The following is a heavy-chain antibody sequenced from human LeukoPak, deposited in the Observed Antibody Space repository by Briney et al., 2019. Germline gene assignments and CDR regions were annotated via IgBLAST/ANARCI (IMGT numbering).Heavy chain of an antibody. CDR2: ISSDGSRV. Sequence: GGSLRLSCAASGFTFSSYWMHWVRQAPGKGLVWVSRISSDGSRVSYADSVKGRFTISRDDAKKTLDLQMNSLRAEDTAVYFCARDNGRNGFDIWGQGTMVTVSS. J-gene: IGHJ3*02. CDR3: ARDNGRNGFDI. CDR1: GFTFSSYW. V-gene: IGHV3-74*01.